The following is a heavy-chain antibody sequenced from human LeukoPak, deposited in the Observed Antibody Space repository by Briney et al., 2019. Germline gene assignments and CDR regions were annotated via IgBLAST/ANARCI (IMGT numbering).Heavy chain of an antibody. CDR2: ISYIWST. D-gene: IGHD3-22*01. Sequence: SETLSLTCTVSGRSISRYYWSWLRQPPGNGLEWVGYISYIWSTNYNASLKSRVTISVATSQNQFSLKLSTVTAADTAMYSCARHLYESRGQTSFDYCGQGTLVTVSS. J-gene: IGHJ4*02. CDR1: GRSISRYY. V-gene: IGHV4-59*08. CDR3: ARHLYESRGQTSFDY.